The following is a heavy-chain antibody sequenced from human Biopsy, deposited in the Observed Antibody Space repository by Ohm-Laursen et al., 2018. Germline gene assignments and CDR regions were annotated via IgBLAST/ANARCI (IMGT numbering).Heavy chain of an antibody. CDR2: ITRDGFYM. CDR1: GFTFSSYP. J-gene: IGHJ4*02. V-gene: IGHV3-21*06. Sequence: SLRLSCSASGFTFSSYPINWVRQAPGKGLEWVSSITRDGFYMFYADSVKGRFTISRDYAKSLVSLEMNSLRVEDTAVYYCARGGADFHGTDSWGQGTLVSVSS. CDR3: ARGGADFHGTDS. D-gene: IGHD3-3*01.